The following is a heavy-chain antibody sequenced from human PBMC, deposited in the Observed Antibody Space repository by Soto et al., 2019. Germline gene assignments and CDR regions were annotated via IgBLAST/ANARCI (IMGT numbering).Heavy chain of an antibody. J-gene: IGHJ4*02. CDR3: ARSHCSDHGCPDGLAY. CDR1: GFTFSAYW. Sequence: PGGSLRLSCAASGFTFSAYWMHWVRQAPGKGLLWVSRVRGDGSSPTYADSVKGRFTISRDNAKNTLSLQMNSLGAEDTAVYYCARSHCSDHGCPDGLAYWGQGTLVTVSS. D-gene: IGHD2-15*01. CDR2: VRGDGSSP. V-gene: IGHV3-74*01.